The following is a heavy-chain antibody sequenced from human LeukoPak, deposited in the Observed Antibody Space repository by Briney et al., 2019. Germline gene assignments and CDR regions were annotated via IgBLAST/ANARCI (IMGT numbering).Heavy chain of an antibody. CDR1: GYTFSDYY. J-gene: IGHJ5*01. V-gene: IGHV1-2*02. Sequence: ASLKVSCKASGYTFSDYYIHWVRQAPGQGLQWMEWINPKTGDTNYPQKSQGRVTMTRDTSISTAYMELSRLRSDDTAVYYCAREEIAVGGPPPRWFDSWGRGTLVTVSS. D-gene: IGHD6-19*01. CDR3: AREEIAVGGPPPRWFDS. CDR2: INPKTGDT.